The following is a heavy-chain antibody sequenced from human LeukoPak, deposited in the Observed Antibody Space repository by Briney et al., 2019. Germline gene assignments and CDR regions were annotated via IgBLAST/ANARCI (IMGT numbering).Heavy chain of an antibody. D-gene: IGHD3-9*01. V-gene: IGHV4-61*02. CDR2: IYTSGST. Sequence: RSSQTLSLTCTVSGGSISSGTYYWSWIRQPAGKGLEWIGRIYTSGSTNYNPSLKSRVTISVDTSKNQFSLKLSSVTAADTAVHYCARDFRYYDILTGYHYYYYYYMDVWGKGTTVTVSS. CDR1: GGSISSGTYY. J-gene: IGHJ6*03. CDR3: ARDFRYYDILTGYHYYYYYYMDV.